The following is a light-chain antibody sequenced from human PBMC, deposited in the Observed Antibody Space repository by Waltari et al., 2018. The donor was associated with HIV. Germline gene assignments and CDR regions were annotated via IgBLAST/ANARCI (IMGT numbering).Light chain of an antibody. CDR2: QDN. Sequence: SYELTQPPSVSVSPGQTASITCSGHKSGGKYASWYQQKPGQSPVLVIYQDNKRPSGIPERFSGSNSGNTATLTISGTQTMDEADYYCQAWDSATGVFGGGTNLTVL. CDR1: KSGGKY. J-gene: IGLJ2*01. CDR3: QAWDSATGV. V-gene: IGLV3-1*01.